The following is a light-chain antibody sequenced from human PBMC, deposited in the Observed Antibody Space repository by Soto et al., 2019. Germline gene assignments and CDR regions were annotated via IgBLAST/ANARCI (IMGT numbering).Light chain of an antibody. J-gene: IGKJ1*01. Sequence: EIVMTQSPATLSMSPGERAALSCRASQSVSNNLAWYQQKPGQAPRLLIYGASTRATGLPARFSGSGSGTEFSLTISSLQSEDFAVYYCQQYHNWPTWTFGQGTKVDIK. V-gene: IGKV3-15*01. CDR1: QSVSNN. CDR2: GAS. CDR3: QQYHNWPTWT.